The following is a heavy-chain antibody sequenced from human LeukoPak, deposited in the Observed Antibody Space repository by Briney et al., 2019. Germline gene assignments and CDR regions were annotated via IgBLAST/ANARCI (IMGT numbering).Heavy chain of an antibody. J-gene: IGHJ4*02. CDR2: VSSRSTTI. CDR3: GKGSLAVPATPLDF. V-gene: IGHV3-11*01. D-gene: IGHD2-15*01. Sequence: GGSLRLSCTASGFDFSNSFMTWVRQAPGKGLEWISYVSSRSTTIYYADSVKGRFTISRDNGKNTVYLQMNNLRVDDTAVFYCGKGSLAVPATPLDFWGQGTLVTVSS. CDR1: GFDFSNSF.